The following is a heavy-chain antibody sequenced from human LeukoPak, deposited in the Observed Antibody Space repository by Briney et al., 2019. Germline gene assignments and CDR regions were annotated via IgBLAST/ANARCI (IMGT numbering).Heavy chain of an antibody. CDR1: GGSISSHY. V-gene: IGHV4-59*11. CDR2: IHSSGST. D-gene: IGHD3-22*01. J-gene: IGHJ6*02. CDR3: ATVGRYYDSSGSNTGDYYYYYGMDV. Sequence: PSETLSLTCTVSGGSISSHYWSWIRQPPGKGLEWIGYIHSSGSTSYSPSLKSRVTISVDTSKNQFSLKLTSVTAEDTAVYYCATVGRYYDSSGSNTGDYYYYYGMDVWGQGTTVTVSS.